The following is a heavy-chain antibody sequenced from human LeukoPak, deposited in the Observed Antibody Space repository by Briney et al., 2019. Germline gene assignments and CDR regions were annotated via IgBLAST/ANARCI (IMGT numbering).Heavy chain of an antibody. D-gene: IGHD2-2*01. Sequence: KSSETLSLTCTVSGGSISSYYWSWIRQPPGKGLEWIGYIYYSGSTNYNPSLKSRVTISVEASKNHFSLTLSSVTVADTAVYYCARGAHSADIVVVPAARRDWFDPWGQGTLVTVSS. CDR1: GGSISSYY. J-gene: IGHJ5*02. CDR2: IYYSGST. V-gene: IGHV4-59*12. CDR3: ARGAHSADIVVVPAARRDWFDP.